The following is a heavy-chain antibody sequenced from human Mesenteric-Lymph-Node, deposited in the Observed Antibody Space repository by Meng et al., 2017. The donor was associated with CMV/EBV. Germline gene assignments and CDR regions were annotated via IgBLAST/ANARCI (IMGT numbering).Heavy chain of an antibody. CDR1: GFPFRKYA. CDR2: ISGDTT. Sequence: GSPLRLLCTTSGFPFRKYAMSWVRQAPGKGLEWLSAISGDTTYYADSVKGRFTISRDNSENTVSLQMNNLTAGDTALYYCVKNSFGVIVSPDSWGPGTMVTVSS. D-gene: IGHD3-3*01. J-gene: IGHJ4*02. CDR3: VKNSFGVIVSPDS. V-gene: IGHV3-23*01.